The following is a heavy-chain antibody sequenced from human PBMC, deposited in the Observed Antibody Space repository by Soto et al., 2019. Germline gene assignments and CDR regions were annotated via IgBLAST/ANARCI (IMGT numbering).Heavy chain of an antibody. V-gene: IGHV4-39*01. J-gene: IGHJ5*02. CDR3: ARVWFGELQGWFDP. CDR1: GGSISSSSYY. CDR2: IYYSGST. Sequence: SETLSLTCTVSGGSISSSSYYWGWIRQPPGKGLEWIGSIYYSGSTYYNPSLKSRVTISVDTSKNQFSLKLSSVTAADTAVYYCARVWFGELQGWFDPWGQGTLVTVSS. D-gene: IGHD3-10*01.